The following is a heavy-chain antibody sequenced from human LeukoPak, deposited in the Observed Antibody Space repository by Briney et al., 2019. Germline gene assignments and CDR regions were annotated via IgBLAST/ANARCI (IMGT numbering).Heavy chain of an antibody. D-gene: IGHD6-19*01. CDR3: ARVSGEVAGTLGWFDP. V-gene: IGHV1-18*01. J-gene: IGHJ5*02. CDR1: GYTFTNYG. CDR2: ISAYNGNT. Sequence: ASVKVSCKASGYTFTNYGISWVRQAPGQGLEWMGWISAYNGNTNYAQKLQGRVTMTTDTSTSTAYMELRSLRSDDTAVYYCARVSGEVAGTLGWFDPWGQGTLVTVSS.